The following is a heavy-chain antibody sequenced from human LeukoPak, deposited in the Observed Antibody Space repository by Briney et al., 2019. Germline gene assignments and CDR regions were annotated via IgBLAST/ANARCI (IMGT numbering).Heavy chain of an antibody. D-gene: IGHD4-23*01. J-gene: IGHJ3*02. CDR3: ARDYGGNSGLGAFDI. V-gene: IGHV3-74*03. Sequence: GGSLRLSCAASGFTFSSYFMHWVRQAPGKGLVWVSRVSNDGTYTEYADSVKGRSTISRDNAKDTLYLQMNSLRAEDTAVYYCARDYGGNSGLGAFDIWGQGTMVTVSS. CDR1: GFTFSSYF. CDR2: VSNDGTYT.